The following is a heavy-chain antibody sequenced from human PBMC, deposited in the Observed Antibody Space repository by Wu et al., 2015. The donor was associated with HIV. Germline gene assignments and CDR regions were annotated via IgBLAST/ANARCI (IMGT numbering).Heavy chain of an antibody. CDR3: ARVQYNWNYLGSAFDI. D-gene: IGHD1-7*01. V-gene: IGHV1-8*03. Sequence: QVQLVQSGADVKKPGASVKVSCKASGYSFTSYDINWVRQATGQGLEWMAWMNPNSGNTGYAQKFQGRVTITRNTSRSTAYMELSSLRSEDTAVYYCARVQYNWNYLGSAFDIWGQGTMVTVSS. CDR2: MNPNSGNT. CDR1: GYSFTSYD. J-gene: IGHJ3*02.